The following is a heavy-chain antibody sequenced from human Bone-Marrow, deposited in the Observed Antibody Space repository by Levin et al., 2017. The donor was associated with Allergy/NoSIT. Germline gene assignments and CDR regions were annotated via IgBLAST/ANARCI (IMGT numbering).Heavy chain of an antibody. D-gene: IGHD2-15*01. J-gene: IGHJ3*02. CDR2: MNADGSTT. CDR1: GFTFSVYW. V-gene: IGHV3-74*01. CDR3: ARDRRLPVSFDI. Sequence: GGSLRLSCAASGFTFSVYWMHWVRQAPGKGLVWISHMNADGSTTIYADSVKGRFTISRDNARNTLYLQMSSLRAEDTAVYYCARDRRLPVSFDIWGQGSMVTVSS.